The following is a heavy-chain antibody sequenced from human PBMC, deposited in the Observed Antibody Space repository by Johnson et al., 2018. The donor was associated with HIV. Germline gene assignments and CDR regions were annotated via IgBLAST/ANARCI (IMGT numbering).Heavy chain of an antibody. J-gene: IGHJ3*02. Sequence: QVQLVESGGGLVKPGGSLRLSCAASGFTFSDYYMSWIRQAPGKGLEWVSYISSSGSTIYYADSVKGRFTISRDHAKNSLYLQMNSLRAEDTAVYYCARVGEAYCCGDCYPGDAFDSWGQGTMVTVSS. CDR1: GFTFSDYY. CDR2: ISSSGSTI. CDR3: ARVGEAYCCGDCYPGDAFDS. V-gene: IGHV3-11*04. D-gene: IGHD2-21*02.